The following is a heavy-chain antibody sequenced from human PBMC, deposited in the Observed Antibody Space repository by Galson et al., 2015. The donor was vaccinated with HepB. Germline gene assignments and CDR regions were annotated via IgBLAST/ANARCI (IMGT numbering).Heavy chain of an antibody. Sequence: SVKVSCKAPGHIFTGYYIHWVRQAPGQGLEWMGRISPSGGSTDYAQKFQDRDTMTRDTSTSTVFMDLSSLRPDDTAVYYCAREGGLFGEVTPLEYWGQGTLVTVSS. J-gene: IGHJ4*02. V-gene: IGHV1-46*01. CDR2: ISPSGGST. CDR1: GHIFTGYY. D-gene: IGHD3-3*01. CDR3: AREGGLFGEVTPLEY.